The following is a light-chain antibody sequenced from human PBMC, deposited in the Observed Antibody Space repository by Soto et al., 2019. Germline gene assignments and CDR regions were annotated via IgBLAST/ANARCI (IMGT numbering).Light chain of an antibody. CDR2: EIT. J-gene: IGLJ1*01. V-gene: IGLV2-14*01. Sequence: QSALTQPASVSGSPGQSITISCTGTSSDVGAYNYVSWYQQDPGKAPKLMIYEITNRPSGVSNRFSGSKSGSTASLTISGLQAEDEGDYYCSSYTTNNLYIFGSGTKVTVL. CDR1: SSDVGAYNY. CDR3: SSYTTNNLYI.